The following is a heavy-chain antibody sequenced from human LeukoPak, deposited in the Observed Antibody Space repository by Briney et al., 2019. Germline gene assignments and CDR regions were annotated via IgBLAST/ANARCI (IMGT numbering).Heavy chain of an antibody. V-gene: IGHV4-38-2*01. Sequence: SETLSLACAVSGYSISSGYYWGWIRQPPGKGLEWIGSIYHSGSTYYNPSLKSRVTISADTSKNQFSLKLSSVTAADTAVYYCASYEYSSSWVNYFDYWGQGTLVTVSS. CDR1: GYSISSGYY. D-gene: IGHD6-6*01. CDR3: ASYEYSSSWVNYFDY. J-gene: IGHJ4*02. CDR2: IYHSGST.